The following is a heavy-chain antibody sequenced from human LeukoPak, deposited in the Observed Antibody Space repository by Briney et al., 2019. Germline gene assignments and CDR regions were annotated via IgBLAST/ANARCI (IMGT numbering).Heavy chain of an antibody. V-gene: IGHV4-61*02. D-gene: IGHD3-3*01. CDR2: FYNSGRT. CDR3: ARGDLKSDWFDP. CDR1: GGSISSDLHY. Sequence: SETLSLTCTVSGGSISSDLHYWNWIRQPAGKGLEWIGRFYNSGRTNFNPSLKSRVTISADTSKNQFSLKLRSVTAADTAVYYCARGDLKSDWFDPWGQGTLVTVSS. J-gene: IGHJ5*02.